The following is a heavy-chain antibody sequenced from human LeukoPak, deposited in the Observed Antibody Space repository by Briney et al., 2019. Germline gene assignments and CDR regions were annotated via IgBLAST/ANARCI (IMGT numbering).Heavy chain of an antibody. Sequence: GGSLRLSCAASGFTFSSYSMNWVRQAPGKGLEWVSSISSSSSYIYYADSVKGRFTISRDNAENSLYLQMNSLRAEDTAVYYCASMNVEMATVDYWGQGTLVTVSS. J-gene: IGHJ4*02. CDR1: GFTFSSYS. D-gene: IGHD5-24*01. CDR2: ISSSSSYI. CDR3: ASMNVEMATVDY. V-gene: IGHV3-21*01.